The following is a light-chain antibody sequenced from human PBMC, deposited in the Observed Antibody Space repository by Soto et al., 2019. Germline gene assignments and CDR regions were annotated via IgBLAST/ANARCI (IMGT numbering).Light chain of an antibody. CDR3: QQYNNWPRT. CDR1: QSVSSN. J-gene: IGKJ1*01. CDR2: RAS. V-gene: IGKV3-15*01. Sequence: EIVMSQSPATLSVSPGERVTLSCRASQSVSSNLAWYQQKPGQAPRLLIYRASTRATGIPARFSGSGSGTDFTLTISGLQSEDFAVYYCQQYNNWPRTFGQGTKVDIK.